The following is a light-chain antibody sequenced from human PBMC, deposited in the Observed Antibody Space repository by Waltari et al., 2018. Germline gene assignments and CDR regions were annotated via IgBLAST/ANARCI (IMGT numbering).Light chain of an antibody. CDR2: WAS. V-gene: IGKV4-1*01. CDR3: QQYHTSPFT. Sequence: IVMAQSPDSLAVSLGERATINGKSSQSIINSHNGPSYLAWYQHKPGQPPKLLIHWASTRESGVPDRFSGSGSGTDFTLTISSLQAEDVAIYYCQQYHTSPFTFGPGTKVDI. CDR1: QSIINSHNGPSY. J-gene: IGKJ3*01.